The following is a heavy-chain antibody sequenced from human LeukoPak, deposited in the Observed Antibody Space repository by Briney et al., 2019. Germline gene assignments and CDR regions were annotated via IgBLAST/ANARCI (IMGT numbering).Heavy chain of an antibody. CDR3: AKWVGREILTGEKYYFDY. Sequence: GGSLRLSCAASGFTFSTYAMSWDRQAPGKGLEWVSAISGSGHSTYYGDSVKGRFTIFRDNSKNTLYLQMDSLRDEDTAVYYCAKWVGREILTGEKYYFDYWGQGTLVTVSS. V-gene: IGHV3-23*01. J-gene: IGHJ4*02. CDR1: GFTFSTYA. CDR2: ISGSGHST. D-gene: IGHD3-9*01.